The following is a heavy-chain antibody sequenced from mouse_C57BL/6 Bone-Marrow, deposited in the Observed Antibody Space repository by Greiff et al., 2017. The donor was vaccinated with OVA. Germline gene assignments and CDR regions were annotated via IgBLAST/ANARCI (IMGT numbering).Heavy chain of an antibody. CDR2: IYPGNGDT. CDR1: GYTFTSYN. CDR3: ARDYYGSSYYYAMDY. J-gene: IGHJ4*01. V-gene: IGHV1-12*01. D-gene: IGHD1-1*01. Sequence: QVQLQQSGAELVRPGASVKMSCKASGYTFTSYNMHWVKQTPRQGLEWIGAIYPGNGDTSYNQTFKGKATLTVDKSSSTAYMQLSSLTSEDSAVYVCARDYYGSSYYYAMDYWGQGTSVTVSS.